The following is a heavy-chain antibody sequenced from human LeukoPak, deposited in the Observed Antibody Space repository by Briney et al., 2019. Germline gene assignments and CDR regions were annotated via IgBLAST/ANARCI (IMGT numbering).Heavy chain of an antibody. J-gene: IGHJ4*02. CDR2: IYYSGST. V-gene: IGHV4-39*07. D-gene: IGHD3-9*01. CDR3: ARVGPDNSIVTGWSSRVY. CDR1: GGSINSYY. Sequence: SETLSLTCTVSGGSINSYYWSWIRQPPGKRLEWIGSIYYSGSTYYNPSLKSRVTISVDTSKNQFSLKLSSVTAADTAVYYCARVGPDNSIVTGWSSRVYWGQGTLVTVPS.